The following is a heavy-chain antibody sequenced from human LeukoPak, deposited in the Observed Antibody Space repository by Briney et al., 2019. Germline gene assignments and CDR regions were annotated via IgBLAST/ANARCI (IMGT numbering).Heavy chain of an antibody. CDR3: ARRLEYSSSWGTFDY. Sequence: GRSLRLSCAASGFTFSSYAMHWVRQAPGKGLEWVAVISYDGSNKYYADSVKGRFTISRDNSKNTLYLQMNSLRAEDTAVYYCARRLEYSSSWGTFDYWGQGTLVTVSS. CDR1: GFTFSSYA. J-gene: IGHJ4*02. D-gene: IGHD6-6*01. V-gene: IGHV3-30-3*01. CDR2: ISYDGSNK.